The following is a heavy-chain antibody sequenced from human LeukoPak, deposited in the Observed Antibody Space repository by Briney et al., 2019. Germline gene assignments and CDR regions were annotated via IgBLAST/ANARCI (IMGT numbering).Heavy chain of an antibody. CDR1: GFSFSRYW. D-gene: IGHD6-13*01. J-gene: IGHJ4*02. Sequence: GGSLRLSCAASGFSFSRYWMSWVRQAPGKGLEWVANIKEDGSEIYYVESVKGRFTISRDNAKNSMYLQMNSLRVDDTAVYYCARDRETSSWSDCWGQGTLVTVSS. CDR3: ARDRETSSWSDC. V-gene: IGHV3-7*01. CDR2: IKEDGSEI.